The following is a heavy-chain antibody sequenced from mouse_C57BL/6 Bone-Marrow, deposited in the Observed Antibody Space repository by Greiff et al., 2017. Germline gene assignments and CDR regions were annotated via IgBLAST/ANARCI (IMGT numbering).Heavy chain of an antibody. CDR2: INPYNGGT. CDR1: GYTFTDYY. Sequence: EVQLVESGPVLVKPGASVKMSCKASGYTFTDYYMNWVKQSHGRSLEWIGVINPYNGGTSYNQKFKGKATLTVDKSSSTAYMELNSLTSEDSAVYYCAQRMWDGYGYYFDYWGQGTTLTVSS. V-gene: IGHV1-19*01. CDR3: AQRMWDGYGYYFDY. D-gene: IGHD2-2*01. J-gene: IGHJ2*01.